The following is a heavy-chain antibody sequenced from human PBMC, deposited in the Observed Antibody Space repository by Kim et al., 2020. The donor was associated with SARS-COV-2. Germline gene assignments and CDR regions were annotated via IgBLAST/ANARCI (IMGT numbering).Heavy chain of an antibody. CDR1: GGSISSSSYY. CDR3: AKYGDYDYYFDY. J-gene: IGHJ4*02. D-gene: IGHD4-17*01. V-gene: IGHV4-39*07. CDR2: IYYSGST. Sequence: SETLSLTCTVSGGSISSSSYYWGWIRQPPGKGLEWIGSIYYSGSTYYNPSLKSRVTISVDTSKNQFSLKLSSVTAADTAVYYCAKYGDYDYYFDYWGQGT.